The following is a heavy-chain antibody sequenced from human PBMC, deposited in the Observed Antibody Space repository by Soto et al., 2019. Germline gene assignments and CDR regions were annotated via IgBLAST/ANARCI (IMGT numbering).Heavy chain of an antibody. CDR3: AIPTGLEVTGPDY. J-gene: IGHJ4*02. Sequence: SETLSLTCAVSGVSISSGNWWTWVRQSPQRGLEYIGEIFHDGTANYYPSFERRVAISVDTSKNQFSLKLTSVTAADTAIYFCAIPTGLEVTGPDYWGQGTLVTVSS. V-gene: IGHV4-4*02. D-gene: IGHD2-21*02. CDR2: IFHDGTA. CDR1: GVSISSGNW.